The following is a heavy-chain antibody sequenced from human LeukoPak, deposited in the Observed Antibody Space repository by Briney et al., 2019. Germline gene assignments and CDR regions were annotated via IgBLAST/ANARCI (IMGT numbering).Heavy chain of an antibody. D-gene: IGHD4-17*01. CDR1: GFTFSSYG. V-gene: IGHV3-30*02. J-gene: IGHJ4*02. CDR2: IRYDGSNK. Sequence: GGSLRLSCAASGFTFSSYGMHWVRQAPGKGLEWVAFIRYDGSNKYYADSVKGRFTISRDNSKNTLYLQMNSLRAEDTAVYYCAKGEPTTTGYFDYWGQGTLVTVSS. CDR3: AKGEPTTTGYFDY.